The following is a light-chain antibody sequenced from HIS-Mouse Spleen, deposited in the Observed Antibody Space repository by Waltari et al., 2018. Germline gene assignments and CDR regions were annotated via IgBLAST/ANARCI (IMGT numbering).Light chain of an antibody. Sequence: SYELPQPPSVSVSPGQTARITCSGAALPKKSAYWYQQKSGQAPVLVIYEDSKRPSGIPERFSGSSSGTMATLTISGAQVEDEADYYCYSTDSSGNHRVFGGGTKLTVL. CDR1: ALPKKS. V-gene: IGLV3-10*01. CDR3: YSTDSSGNHRV. CDR2: EDS. J-gene: IGLJ2*01.